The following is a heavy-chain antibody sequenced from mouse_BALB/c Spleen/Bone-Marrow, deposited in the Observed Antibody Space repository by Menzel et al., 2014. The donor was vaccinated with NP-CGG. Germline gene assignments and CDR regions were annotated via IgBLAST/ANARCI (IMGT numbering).Heavy chain of an antibody. J-gene: IGHJ1*01. CDR1: GFNLKDTY. Sequence: QLQLSGAELVKSGASVKLCCTASGFNLKDTYLHWVKQRPEQDLAWFGRIDPAIFTISHPKFQGKATITADTSSNTTHLKLRRLASEDTAVYYCASDRYGWYLNSWGAGTTVTVSS. V-gene: IGHV14-3*02. CDR2: IDPAIFT. D-gene: IGHD2-14*01. CDR3: ASDRYGWYLNS.